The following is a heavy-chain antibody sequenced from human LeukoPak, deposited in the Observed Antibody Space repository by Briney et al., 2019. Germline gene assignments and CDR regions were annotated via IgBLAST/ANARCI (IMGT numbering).Heavy chain of an antibody. V-gene: IGHV1-18*01. D-gene: IGHD3-22*01. CDR2: INPYNGNT. CDR1: GYTFTSYG. Sequence: ASVKVSCKASGYTFTSYGITWVRQAPGQGLEWMGWINPYNGNTNYAQKLQGRVTMTTDTSTSTAYMELRSLKSDDTAVYYCASLKNYYDSSGYLVTDAFDIWGQGTMVTVSS. J-gene: IGHJ3*02. CDR3: ASLKNYYDSSGYLVTDAFDI.